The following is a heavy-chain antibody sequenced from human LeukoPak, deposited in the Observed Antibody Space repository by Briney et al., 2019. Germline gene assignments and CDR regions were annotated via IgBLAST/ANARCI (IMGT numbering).Heavy chain of an antibody. CDR2: INPNSGGT. J-gene: IGHJ5*02. CDR3: ARDGGQSYDILTGYYNNDWFDP. CDR1: GYTFTGYY. D-gene: IGHD3-9*01. V-gene: IGHV1-2*02. Sequence: ASVKVSCKASGYTFTGYYMHWVRQAPGQGLEWMGWINPNSGGTNYAQKFQGRVTMTRDTSISTAYMELSRLRSDDTAVYYCARDGGQSYDILTGYYNNDWFDPWGQGTLVIVSS.